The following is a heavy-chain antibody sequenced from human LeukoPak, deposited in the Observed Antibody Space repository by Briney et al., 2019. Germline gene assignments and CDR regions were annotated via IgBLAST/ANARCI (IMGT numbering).Heavy chain of an antibody. V-gene: IGHV1-69*05. D-gene: IGHD3-22*01. J-gene: IGHJ4*02. CDR2: IIPIFGTA. Sequence: SVKVSCKASGGTFSSYAISWVRQGPGQGLEWMGGIIPIFGTANYAQKFQGRVTITTDESTSTAYMELSSLRSEDTAVYYCASGAPYYDSSGYQGVRFDYWGQGTLVTVSS. CDR3: ASGAPYYDSSGYQGVRFDY. CDR1: GGTFSSYA.